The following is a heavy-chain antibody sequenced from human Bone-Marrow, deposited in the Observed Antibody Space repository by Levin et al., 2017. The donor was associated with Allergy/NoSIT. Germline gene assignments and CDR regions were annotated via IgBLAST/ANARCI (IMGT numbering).Heavy chain of an antibody. V-gene: IGHV1-2*03. CDR2: INPDSGDT. CDR1: GYTFTAYY. J-gene: IGHJ3*02. CDR3: AALNCGNNCYSWDAFDI. Sequence: LVASVKVSCKASGYTFTAYYMHWVRQAPGQGLEWMGWINPDSGDTNYAQKFQGRVTLTRDTSIRTVYMDLSRLRSDDTAVYYCAALNCGNNCYSWDAFDIWGQGTMVTVSS. D-gene: IGHD2-21*02.